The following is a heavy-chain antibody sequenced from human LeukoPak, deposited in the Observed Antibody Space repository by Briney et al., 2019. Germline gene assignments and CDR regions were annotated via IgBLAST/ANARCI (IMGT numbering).Heavy chain of an antibody. J-gene: IGHJ6*02. CDR1: GFTVSSNY. V-gene: IGHV3-66*01. CDR3: PRDHIVAMAQYYYYYGMDV. Sequence: PGGSLRLSCSASGFTVSSNYMSWVRQAPGKGLEWVAVIYSGGSTYYADSVKGRFTISRDNSKNTLYLQMTSLRAEDTAAYYCPRDHIVAMAQYYYYYGMDVWGQGTTVTVSS. CDR2: IYSGGST. D-gene: IGHD5-12*01.